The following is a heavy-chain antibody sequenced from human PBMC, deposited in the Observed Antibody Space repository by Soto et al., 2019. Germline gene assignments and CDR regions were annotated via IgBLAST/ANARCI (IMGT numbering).Heavy chain of an antibody. CDR3: ARDGRNQPFDP. V-gene: IGHV4-31*03. CDR2: IDSSGST. CDR1: GGSISSCGYY. Sequence: QVQLQESGPGLVKPSQTLSLTCTVSGGSISSCGYYWSWNRQNPGKGLEWFGYIDSSGSTYYNPSLKNRVTISVDTSKNQFSLKLSSVTSADPAVYYCARDGRNQPFDPWGQGTLVTVSS. J-gene: IGHJ5*02. D-gene: IGHD2-2*01.